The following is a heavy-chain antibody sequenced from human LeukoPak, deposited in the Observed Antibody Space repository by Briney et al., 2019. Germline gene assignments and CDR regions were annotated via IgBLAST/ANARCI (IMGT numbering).Heavy chain of an antibody. J-gene: IGHJ6*02. CDR3: ARESSGMDV. Sequence: GGSLRLSCVASGFIFSSYGMHWVRQAPGKGLEWVAIIWYDGSRKYYTDSEKGRFTISRDDSKNTLYLQMNSLRAEDTAVYYCARESSGMDVWGQGITVTVSS. CDR1: GFIFSSYG. CDR2: IWYDGSRK. V-gene: IGHV3-33*01.